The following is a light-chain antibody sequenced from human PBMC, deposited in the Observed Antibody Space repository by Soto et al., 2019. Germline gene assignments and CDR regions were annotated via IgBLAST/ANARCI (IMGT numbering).Light chain of an antibody. CDR1: SSNIGAGYD. V-gene: IGLV1-40*01. CDR3: QSYDNRLSAYV. J-gene: IGLJ1*01. CDR2: TNN. Sequence: QSVLTQPPSVSGAPGQRVTISCTGSSSNIGAGYDVHCYLQLPGTAPKLLVYTNNNRPSGVPDRFSGSKSGTSASLAITGLQAEDEADYYCQSYDNRLSAYVFGTGTKVTVL.